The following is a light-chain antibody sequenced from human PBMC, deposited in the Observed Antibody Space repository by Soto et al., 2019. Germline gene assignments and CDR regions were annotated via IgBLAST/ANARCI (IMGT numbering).Light chain of an antibody. CDR2: RNS. Sequence: QSVLTQPPSASGTPGQRVTISCSGSSSNIGSNYVFWYQQLPGTASKVLMYRNSQRPSGVPDRFSGSKSGTSASLAISGLRSEDEADYYCASWDDSLSGFVVFDGGTKLTVL. CDR3: ASWDDSLSGFVV. CDR1: SSNIGSNY. J-gene: IGLJ2*01. V-gene: IGLV1-47*01.